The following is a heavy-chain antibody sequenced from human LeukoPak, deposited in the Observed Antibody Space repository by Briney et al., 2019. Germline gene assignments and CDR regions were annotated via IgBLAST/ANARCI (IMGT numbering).Heavy chain of an antibody. CDR3: AKGGWYYFDY. CDR1: GFTFSSYG. CDR2: ISYDGSNK. Sequence: GGSLRLSSAASGFTFSSYGMHWVRQAPGKGLEWVAVISYDGSNKYYADSVKGRFTISRDNSKNTLYLQMNSLRAEGTAVYYCAKGGWYYFDYWGQGTLVTVSS. D-gene: IGHD6-19*01. V-gene: IGHV3-30*18. J-gene: IGHJ4*02.